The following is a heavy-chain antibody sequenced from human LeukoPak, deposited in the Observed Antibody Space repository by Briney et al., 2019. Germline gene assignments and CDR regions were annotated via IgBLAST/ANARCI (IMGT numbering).Heavy chain of an antibody. V-gene: IGHV3-23*01. CDR3: AKDNADYPVYYFDY. CDR2: ISDNAGTT. D-gene: IGHD3-16*01. CDR1: GFTFSNYA. Sequence: PGGSLRLSCAASGFTFSNYAMNWVRQAPGKGLEWVSGISDNAGTTNYADSVKGRFTISRDNSRKMLFLQLSSLRAEDTALYYCAKDNADYPVYYFDYWGQGTLVTVSS. J-gene: IGHJ4*02.